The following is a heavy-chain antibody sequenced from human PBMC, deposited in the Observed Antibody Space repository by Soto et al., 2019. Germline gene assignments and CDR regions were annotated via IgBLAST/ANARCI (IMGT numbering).Heavy chain of an antibody. V-gene: IGHV4-59*01. J-gene: IGHJ6*02. Sequence: SETLSLTCTVSGGSISRYDWSWIRQPPGKGLEWIADIYYSGSTNYNPSLKSRGTISVATSKNQFSLKLSSVTAADTAVYYCARGDGTVTASYYYYAMDAWGPGTTVTVS. CDR2: IYYSGST. CDR3: ARGDGTVTASYYYYAMDA. D-gene: IGHD2-21*01. CDR1: GGSISRYD.